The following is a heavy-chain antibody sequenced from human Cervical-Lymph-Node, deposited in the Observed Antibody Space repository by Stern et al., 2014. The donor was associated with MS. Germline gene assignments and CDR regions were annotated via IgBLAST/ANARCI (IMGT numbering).Heavy chain of an antibody. CDR3: ARDLRDISGYYLDS. V-gene: IGHV7-4-1*02. CDR1: GYSFNRYA. CDR2: INTNTGNP. D-gene: IGHD3-22*01. J-gene: IGHJ4*02. Sequence: QVQLVQSGSELRKPGASVKVSCKASGYSFNRYAVTWVRQAPGQGLEWLGWINTNTGNPTYAQGFTGRFVFSLDTSVSTTYLHISSLKAEDTAVYYCARDLRDISGYYLDSWGQGSLVTVSS.